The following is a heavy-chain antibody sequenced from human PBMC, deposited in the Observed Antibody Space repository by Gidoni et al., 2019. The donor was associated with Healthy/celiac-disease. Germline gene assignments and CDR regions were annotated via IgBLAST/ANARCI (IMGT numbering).Heavy chain of an antibody. J-gene: IGHJ4*02. V-gene: IGHV3-21*01. D-gene: IGHD3-22*01. CDR2: IGSNSSYI. CDR3: ARGGYDSSGYYQYFDY. CDR1: GSTFVSYS. Sequence: EVQLVESGGGLVKHGGYLRPSGAGSGSTFVSYSMNWVRQAPGKGLEWVSSIGSNSSYIYYADSVKGRFTISRDNSKNSLYLQMNSLRAEDTAVYYCARGGYDSSGYYQYFDYWGQGTLVTVSS.